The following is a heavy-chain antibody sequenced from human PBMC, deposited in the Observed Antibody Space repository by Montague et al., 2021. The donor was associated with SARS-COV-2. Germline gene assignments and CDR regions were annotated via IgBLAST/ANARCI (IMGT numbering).Heavy chain of an antibody. J-gene: IGHJ5*02. Sequence: SETLSLTCTVSNGSINSYYWCWVRQPPGKRLEWIGYIYYRGSTNYNPSLESRVTMSIDTSKNQFSLELRSVTAADTAVYFCAREGLHNWFDPWGQGTLVIVSS. CDR2: IYYRGST. V-gene: IGHV4-59*01. CDR3: AREGLHNWFDP. CDR1: NGSINSYY.